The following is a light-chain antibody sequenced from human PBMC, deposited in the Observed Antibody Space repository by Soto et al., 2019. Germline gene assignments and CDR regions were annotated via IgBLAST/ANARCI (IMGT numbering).Light chain of an antibody. CDR2: ATS. J-gene: IGKJ2*01. Sequence: EIVMTQSPATLSVSPGERATLSCRASQSVSSNLAWYQHKPGQAPRLLIYATSTRATGVPARFSVSGSGTDFTLTISSLQSEDFAIYFCQQYDKWPPYTFGQGTKLEIK. CDR1: QSVSSN. V-gene: IGKV3-15*01. CDR3: QQYDKWPPYT.